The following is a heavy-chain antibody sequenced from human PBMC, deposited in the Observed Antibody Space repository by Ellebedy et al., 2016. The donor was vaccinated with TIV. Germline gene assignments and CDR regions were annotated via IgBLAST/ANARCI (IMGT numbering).Heavy chain of an antibody. CDR3: ASFSVAAAFFDY. CDR1: GGTFSSYV. J-gene: IGHJ4*02. D-gene: IGHD6-19*01. Sequence: AASVKVPCKASGGTFSSYVISWVRQASGQGLEWMGGIIPIFGTANYAQKFQGRVTITADESTSTAYMALSSLRSEGTAVYYCASFSVAAAFFDYWGQGTLVTVSS. V-gene: IGHV1-69*13. CDR2: IIPIFGTA.